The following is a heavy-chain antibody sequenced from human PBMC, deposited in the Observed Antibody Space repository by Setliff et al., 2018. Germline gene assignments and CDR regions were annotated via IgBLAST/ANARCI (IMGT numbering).Heavy chain of an antibody. D-gene: IGHD6-19*01. CDR2: IKTKTDGGTT. J-gene: IGHJ4*02. V-gene: IGHV3-15*01. Sequence: GGSLRLSCAASGFTFSNAWMSWVRQAPGKGLEWVGRIKTKTDGGTTDYPAPVKGRFTISRDDSQNTLYLQMNSLKTEDTAVYYCTTGYISGYYIGHWGLGTLVTVSS. CDR1: GFTFSNAW. CDR3: TTGYISGYYIGH.